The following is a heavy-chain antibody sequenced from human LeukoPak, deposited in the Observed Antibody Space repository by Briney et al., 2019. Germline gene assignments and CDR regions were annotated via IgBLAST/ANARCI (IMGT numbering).Heavy chain of an antibody. J-gene: IGHJ4*02. CDR1: GDSVSRNSAA. Sequence: SQTLSLTCAISGDSVSRNSAAWNWIRQPPSRGLEWLGRTYYRSKWYNDYAVSVKSRISISPDTSKNQFSLQLNSVTPEDTAVYYCARVYSSSWYDYFDYWGQGTLVTVSS. CDR2: TYYRSKWYN. D-gene: IGHD6-13*01. V-gene: IGHV6-1*01. CDR3: ARVYSSSWYDYFDY.